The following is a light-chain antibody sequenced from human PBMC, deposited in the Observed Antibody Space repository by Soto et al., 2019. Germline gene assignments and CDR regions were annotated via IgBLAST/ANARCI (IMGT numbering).Light chain of an antibody. J-gene: IGLJ1*01. CDR3: SSCAGSNKRYV. CDR1: SSDVFAYNY. CDR2: EVT. V-gene: IGLV2-8*01. Sequence: QSVLTHPPSASGSPGQSVTISGTGTSSDVFAYNYVSWYQQHPVKAPKLLIYEVTKRPSGVPDRFSGSKSCNTASLTVSGLQTDDDADYYCSSCAGSNKRYVFGTGTKLTVL.